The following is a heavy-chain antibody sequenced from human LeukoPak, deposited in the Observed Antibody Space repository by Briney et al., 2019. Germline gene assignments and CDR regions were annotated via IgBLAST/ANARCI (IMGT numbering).Heavy chain of an antibody. Sequence: GGSLRLSCAASGFTFSSYWMSWVRQAPGKGLEWVANIKQDGSEKYYVDSVKGRFTISRDNAKNSLYLQMDSLRVEDTAVYYCARDNASIAAAGTDYYYMDVWGKGTTVTVSS. CDR3: ARDNASIAAAGTDYYYMDV. J-gene: IGHJ6*03. D-gene: IGHD6-13*01. CDR2: IKQDGSEK. CDR1: GFTFSSYW. V-gene: IGHV3-7*01.